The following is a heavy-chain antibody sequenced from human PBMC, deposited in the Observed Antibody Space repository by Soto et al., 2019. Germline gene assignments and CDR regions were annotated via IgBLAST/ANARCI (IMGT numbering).Heavy chain of an antibody. CDR3: ARSKSTSGYDAFDY. CDR2: INDGNGNS. J-gene: IGHJ4*02. Sequence: GASVKVSCKASGYTFTNYAIHWVRQAPGQRLEWMGWINDGNGNSKYSQRFQVRFTLTRDTSASTVYMELNSLRSEDTAVYYCARSKSTSGYDAFDYWGQGTLVTVSS. CDR1: GYTFTNYA. V-gene: IGHV1-3*01. D-gene: IGHD5-12*01.